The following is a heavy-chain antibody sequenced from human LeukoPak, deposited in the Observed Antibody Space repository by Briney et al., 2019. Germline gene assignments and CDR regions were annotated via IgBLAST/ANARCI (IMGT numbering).Heavy chain of an antibody. CDR1: GSTFTGYY. J-gene: IGHJ4*02. Sequence: ASVKLSCKASGSTFTGYYMHRVREAPGQGLEGMGGINTNSGGTNYAQKYPGRVTMTRDTSISTVYMELSSLRSDDTAMYYCARESVENESYSSGYTEPFDYWGQGNLVTVSS. V-gene: IGHV1-2*02. CDR3: ARESVENESYSSGYTEPFDY. CDR2: INTNSGGT. D-gene: IGHD3-22*01.